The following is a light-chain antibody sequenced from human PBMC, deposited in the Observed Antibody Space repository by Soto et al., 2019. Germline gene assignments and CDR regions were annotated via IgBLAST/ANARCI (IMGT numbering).Light chain of an antibody. V-gene: IGLV2-14*03. CDR1: SSDVGGYNY. Sequence: QSALTQPASVSGSPGQSITISCTGTSSDVGGYNYVSWYQQYPGKAPKLMIYDVSNRPSGVSNRVSGSKSGNTASLTISGLQAEDEADYYCSSYTRSITVVFGGGTQLTVL. CDR3: SSYTRSITVV. J-gene: IGLJ2*01. CDR2: DVS.